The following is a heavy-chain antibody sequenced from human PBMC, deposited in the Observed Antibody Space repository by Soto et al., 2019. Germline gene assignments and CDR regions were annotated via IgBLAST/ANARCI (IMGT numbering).Heavy chain of an antibody. D-gene: IGHD2-2*01. V-gene: IGHV4-39*07. CDR3: ARVKGCSSTSCYRVVSRYFDY. Sequence: SETLSLTCTVSGGSISSNSYYWSWIRQPPGKGLEWIGEINHSGSTNYNPSLESRVTISVDTSKNQFSLKLSSVTAADTAVYYCARVKGCSSTSCYRVVSRYFDYWGQGTLVTVSS. CDR1: GGSISSNSYY. CDR2: INHSGST. J-gene: IGHJ4*02.